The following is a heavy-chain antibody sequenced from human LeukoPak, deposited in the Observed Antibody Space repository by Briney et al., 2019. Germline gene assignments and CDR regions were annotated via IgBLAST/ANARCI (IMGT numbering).Heavy chain of an antibody. D-gene: IGHD6-19*01. CDR2: INWNGGST. J-gene: IGHJ5*02. V-gene: IGHV3-20*04. CDR1: GFTFDDYG. Sequence: GGSLRLSCAASGFTFDDYGMSWVRQAPGKGLEWVSGINWNGGSTGYADSVKGRFTISRDNSKNTLYLQMNSLRAEDTAVYYCAKWSSKWLVQGWFDPWGQGTLVTVSS. CDR3: AKWSSKWLVQGWFDP.